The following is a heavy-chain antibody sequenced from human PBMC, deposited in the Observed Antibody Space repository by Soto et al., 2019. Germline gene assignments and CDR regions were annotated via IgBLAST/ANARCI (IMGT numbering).Heavy chain of an antibody. Sequence: SETLSLTCAVSGGSISSGGDSWSWIRQPPGKGLEWIGYIYHSGSTYYNPSLKSRVTISVDRSKSQFSLKLSSVTAADTAVYYCARVWGYSYGLASDIWGQGTMVNVS. CDR3: ARVWGYSYGLASDI. CDR2: IYHSGST. CDR1: GGSISSGGDS. D-gene: IGHD5-18*01. V-gene: IGHV4-30-2*01. J-gene: IGHJ3*02.